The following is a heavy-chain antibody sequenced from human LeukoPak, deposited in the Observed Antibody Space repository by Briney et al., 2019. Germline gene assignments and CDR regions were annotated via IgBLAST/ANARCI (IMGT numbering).Heavy chain of an antibody. Sequence: SQTLSLTFAVLGGSISSGGYSWSSIRQPPGKGLGWSGFIYHSGSTYYNPSLKSRVTISVDRSKNQFSLKLSSVTAADTAVYYCARDDSGGTNRFFQHWGQGTLVTVSS. CDR3: ARDDSGGTNRFFQH. D-gene: IGHD4-23*01. CDR1: GGSISSGGYS. CDR2: IYHSGST. V-gene: IGHV4-30-2*01. J-gene: IGHJ1*01.